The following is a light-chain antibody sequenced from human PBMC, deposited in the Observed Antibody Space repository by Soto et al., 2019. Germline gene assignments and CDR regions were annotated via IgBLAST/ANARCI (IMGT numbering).Light chain of an antibody. CDR3: QQYSSSPPT. J-gene: IGKJ4*01. Sequence: EIVLTQSPGTLSLSPGDRATLSCRASQSLSSRYLAWYRQKPGQAPRLLIYGASNRATGIPDRFSGSGSGKDLTLTISRLEPGDFAVYYCQQYSSSPPTFGGGTKVEIK. CDR2: GAS. CDR1: QSLSSRY. V-gene: IGKV3-20*01.